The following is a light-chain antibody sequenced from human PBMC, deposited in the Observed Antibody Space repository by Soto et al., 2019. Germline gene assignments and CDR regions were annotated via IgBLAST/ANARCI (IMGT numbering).Light chain of an antibody. CDR3: QQYGSSRT. CDR1: QSVSSSY. CDR2: GAS. V-gene: IGKV3-20*01. J-gene: IGKJ1*01. Sequence: EIVLTQSPGTMSLSPGERATLSCRASQSVSSSYLAWYQQNPGQAPRILIYGASSRATGIPDRFSGSGSGTDFTLTISRLEPEDFAVYYCQQYGSSRTFGQGTKVEIK.